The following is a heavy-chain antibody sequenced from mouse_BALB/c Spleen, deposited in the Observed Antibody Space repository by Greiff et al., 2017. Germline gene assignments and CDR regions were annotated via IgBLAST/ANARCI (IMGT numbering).Heavy chain of an antibody. J-gene: IGHJ2*01. V-gene: IGHV5-6-5*01. CDR2: ISSGGST. CDR1: GFTFSSYA. D-gene: IGHD1-2*01. Sequence: EVKVVESGGGLVKPGGSLKLSCAASGFTFSSYAMSWVRQTPEKRLEWVASISSGGSTYYPDSVKGRFTISRDNARNILYLQMSSLRSEDTAMYYCARTTAFDYWGQGTTLTVSS. CDR3: ARTTAFDY.